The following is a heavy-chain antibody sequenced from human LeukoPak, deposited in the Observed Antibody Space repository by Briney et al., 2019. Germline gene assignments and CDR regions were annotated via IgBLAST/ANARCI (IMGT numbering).Heavy chain of an antibody. Sequence: GGSLRLSCAASGFTFDDYAMHWVRQAPGKGLEWVSLISGDGGSTYYADSVKGRFTISRDNSKNSLYLQMNSLRTEDTALYYCAKAPGPNLKPSGYFDYWGQGTLVTVSS. CDR2: ISGDGGST. CDR3: AKAPGPNLKPSGYFDY. V-gene: IGHV3-43*02. CDR1: GFTFDDYA. J-gene: IGHJ4*02. D-gene: IGHD1-7*01.